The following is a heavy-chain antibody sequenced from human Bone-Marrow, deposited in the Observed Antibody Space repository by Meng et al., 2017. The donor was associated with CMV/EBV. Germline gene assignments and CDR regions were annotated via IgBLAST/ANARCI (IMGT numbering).Heavy chain of an antibody. CDR3: ARDENESLHY. D-gene: IGHD3-10*01. CDR2: ISYDGSNK. V-gene: IGHV3-30-3*01. CDR1: GFTFSSYA. Sequence: GSLRLSCAASGFTFSSYAMHWVRQAPGKGLEWVAVISYDGSNKYYADSVKGRFSISRDKSKNTLYLQMSSLRAEDTAMYYCARDENESLHYWGQGTLVTVSS. J-gene: IGHJ1*01.